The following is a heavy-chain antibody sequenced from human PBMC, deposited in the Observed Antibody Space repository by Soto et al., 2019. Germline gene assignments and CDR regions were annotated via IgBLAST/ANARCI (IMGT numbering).Heavy chain of an antibody. Sequence: QITLKESGPTLVKPTQTLTLTCTFSGFSLSTSGVGVGWIRQPPGKALEWLALIYWDDDKRYSPSLKSRLTLTKDTSNNQVVLTMTNMDPVDTATYYCAHRLAATGLFDYWGQGTLVTVSS. J-gene: IGHJ4*02. CDR1: GFSLSTSGVG. D-gene: IGHD6-13*01. CDR3: AHRLAATGLFDY. CDR2: IYWDDDK. V-gene: IGHV2-5*02.